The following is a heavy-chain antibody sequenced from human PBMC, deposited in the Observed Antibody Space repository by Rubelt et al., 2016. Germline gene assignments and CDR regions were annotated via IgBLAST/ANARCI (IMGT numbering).Heavy chain of an antibody. Sequence: GKPGGSLRLSCAASGFTFSSYSMNWVRQAPGKGLEWVSSISSSSSYIYYADSVKGRFTISRDNAKNSLYLQMNSLRAEDTAVYYCARDPAGYYDSSGYPGGGWGQGTLVTVSS. CDR3: ARDPAGYYDSSGYPGGG. V-gene: IGHV3-21*01. CDR2: ISSSSSYI. CDR1: GFTFSSYS. D-gene: IGHD3-22*01. J-gene: IGHJ4*02.